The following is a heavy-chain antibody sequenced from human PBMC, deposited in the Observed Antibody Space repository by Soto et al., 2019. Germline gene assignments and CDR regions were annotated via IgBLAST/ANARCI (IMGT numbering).Heavy chain of an antibody. CDR3: AKAIYCGGDCYSADY. CDR1: GFTFSSYA. D-gene: IGHD2-21*02. J-gene: IGHJ4*02. Sequence: EVQLLESGGGLVQPGGSLRLSCAASGFTFSSYAMSWVPQAPGKGLEWVSAISGSGGSTYYADSVNGRFTISRDNSKNTLYLQMNSLRAEDTAVYYCAKAIYCGGDCYSADYWGQGTLVTVSS. CDR2: ISGSGGST. V-gene: IGHV3-23*01.